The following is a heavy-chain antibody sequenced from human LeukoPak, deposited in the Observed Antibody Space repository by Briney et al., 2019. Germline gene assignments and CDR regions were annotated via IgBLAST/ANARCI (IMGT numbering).Heavy chain of an antibody. V-gene: IGHV3-23*01. D-gene: IGHD6-13*01. CDR3: AKVAAAAGTLNY. CDR2: ISGSGGST. Sequence: PGRSLRLSCAASGFTFSSYAMSWVRQAPGKGLEWVSTISGSGGSTYYADSVKGRFTISRDNSKNTLYLQMNSLRAEDTAVYYCAKVAAAAGTLNYWGQGTLVTVSS. CDR1: GFTFSSYA. J-gene: IGHJ4*02.